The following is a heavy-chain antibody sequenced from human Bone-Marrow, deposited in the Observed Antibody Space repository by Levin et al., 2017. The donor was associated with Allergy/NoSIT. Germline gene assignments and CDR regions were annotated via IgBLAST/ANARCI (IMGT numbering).Heavy chain of an antibody. V-gene: IGHV3-15*01. CDR2: IKSTSDGGTT. Sequence: LSLTCAASGFTFTDAWMNWVRQAPGKGLEWIGRIKSTSDGGTTDYAAPVKGRFTISRDDSESTVYLLMNSLNIEDTAIYYCTTLGSSRKFDYWGQGALVTVSS. D-gene: IGHD3-10*01. CDR1: GFTFTDAW. J-gene: IGHJ4*02. CDR3: TTLGSSRKFDY.